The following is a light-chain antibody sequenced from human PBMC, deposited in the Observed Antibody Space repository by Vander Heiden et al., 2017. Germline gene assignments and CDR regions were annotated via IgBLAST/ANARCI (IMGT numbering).Light chain of an antibody. V-gene: IGKV4-1*01. CDR3: QQDYSTPWT. Sequence: DIVMTQSPASLAVSLGERATINCKSSQSVLYSSNNKNYLAWYQQKPGQPPKLLIYWASTRESGVPDGFSGSGSATDFTLTISSLQAEDVTVYYCQQDYSTPWTFGQGTKVEIK. CDR1: QSVLYSSNNKNY. J-gene: IGKJ1*01. CDR2: WAS.